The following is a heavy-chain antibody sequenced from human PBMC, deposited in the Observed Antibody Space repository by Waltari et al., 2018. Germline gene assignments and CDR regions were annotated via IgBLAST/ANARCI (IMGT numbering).Heavy chain of an antibody. CDR2: IIPIFGKA. CDR1: GGTFSSYA. Sequence: QVQLVQSGAEVKKPGSSVKVSCKASGGTFSSYAISWVRQAPGQGLEWMGGIIPIFGKANYEQKGQGRVRITTDESKSTAYMELSSLRSEDTAVYYWARGKSHSSGVKYGMDVWGQGTTVTVSS. CDR3: ARGKSHSSGVKYGMDV. J-gene: IGHJ6*02. D-gene: IGHD6-19*01. V-gene: IGHV1-69*05.